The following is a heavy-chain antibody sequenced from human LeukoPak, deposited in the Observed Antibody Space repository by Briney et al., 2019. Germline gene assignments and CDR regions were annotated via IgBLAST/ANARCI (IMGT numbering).Heavy chain of an antibody. Sequence: TGGSLRLSCAASGFTFSSYAMSWVRQAPGKGLEWVSAISGSGGSTYYADSVKGRFTISRDNSKNTLYLQMNSLRAEDTAVYYCAKVGGSYYWYFDLWGRGTLVTVSS. CDR1: GFTFSSYA. D-gene: IGHD1-26*01. V-gene: IGHV3-23*01. CDR3: AKVGGSYYWYFDL. J-gene: IGHJ2*01. CDR2: ISGSGGST.